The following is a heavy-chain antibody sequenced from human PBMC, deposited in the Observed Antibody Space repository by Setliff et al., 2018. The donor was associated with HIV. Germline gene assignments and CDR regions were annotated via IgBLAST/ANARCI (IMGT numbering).Heavy chain of an antibody. D-gene: IGHD3-22*01. J-gene: IGHJ4*02. CDR1: GFSISSDYY. CDR3: ASYYGADEPSYYFDF. V-gene: IGHV4-38-2*02. CDR2: IYHSGST. Sequence: PSETLSLTCTVSGFSISSDYYGGWIRQPPGKGLEWIGSIYHSGSTYYNPSLQSRVTMAVDTSKNQFSLKLSSVTAADTAVYYCASYYGADEPSYYFDFWGQGTRVTVS.